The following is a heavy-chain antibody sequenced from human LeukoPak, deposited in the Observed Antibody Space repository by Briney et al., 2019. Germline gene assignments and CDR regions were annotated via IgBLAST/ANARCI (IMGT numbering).Heavy chain of an antibody. CDR2: INHSGST. D-gene: IGHD4-11*01. V-gene: IGHV4-34*01. J-gene: IGHJ4*02. CDR1: GGSFSGYY. Sequence: SETLSLTCAVYGGSFSGYYWSWIRQPPGKGLEWIGEINHSGSTNYNPSLKSRVTISVDTSKNQFSLKLSSVTAADTAVYYCALHDYSDYGVIDYWGQGTLVTVSS. CDR3: ALHDYSDYGVIDY.